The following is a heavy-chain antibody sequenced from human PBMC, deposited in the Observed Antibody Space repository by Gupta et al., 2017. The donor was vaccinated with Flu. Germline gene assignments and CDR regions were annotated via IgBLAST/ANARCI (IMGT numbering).Heavy chain of an antibody. D-gene: IGHD5-24*01. Sequence: QGQVEESGGGVVQPGGSLRLACTASLFSSTSYGLHWVRRAPGKGLEWVALISYDETKEYYADSVKGRFTVSRENSMNTLYLQMNSLRAEDTAVYYCAKDKMVRDVDNYYGMDVWGRGTTVTVS. J-gene: IGHJ6*02. CDR3: AKDKMVRDVDNYYGMDV. V-gene: IGHV3-33*05. CDR2: ISYDETKE. CDR1: LFSSTSYG.